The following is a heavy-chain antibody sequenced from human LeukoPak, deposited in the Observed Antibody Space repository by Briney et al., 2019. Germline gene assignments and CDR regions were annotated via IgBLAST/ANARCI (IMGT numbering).Heavy chain of an antibody. CDR3: ATYSTIFGVVIHEAFDI. CDR2: IYYSGST. V-gene: IGHV4-59*12. Sequence: PSETLSLTCTVPGGSISSYYWSWIRQPPGKGLEWIGYIYYSGSTNYNPSLKSRVTISVDTSKNQFSLKLSSVTAADTAVYYCATYSTIFGVVIHEAFDIWGQGTMVTVSS. CDR1: GGSISSYY. D-gene: IGHD3-3*01. J-gene: IGHJ3*02.